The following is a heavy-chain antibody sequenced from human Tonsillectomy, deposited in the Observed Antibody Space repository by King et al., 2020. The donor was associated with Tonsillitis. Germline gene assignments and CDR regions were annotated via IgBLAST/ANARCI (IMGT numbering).Heavy chain of an antibody. CDR3: AGDRDWFPCDL. CDR1: GFTFTNYW. CDR2: VHSGGLNL. D-gene: IGHD3-3*01. J-gene: IGHJ4*02. V-gene: IGHV3-74*01. Sequence: VQLVESGGGLVQPGGSLRLSCAASGFTFTNYWMHWVRQAPGKGLVWVARVHSGGLNLAYADSVKGRFTISRDNAKNTLFLQMNNLRAEDTAVYYCAGDRDWFPCDLWGRGTRVPVSS.